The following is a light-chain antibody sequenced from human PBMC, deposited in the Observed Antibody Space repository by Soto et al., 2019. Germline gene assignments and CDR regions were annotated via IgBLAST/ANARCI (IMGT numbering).Light chain of an antibody. V-gene: IGKV3D-20*01. CDR2: DTS. CDR1: QSVSSSY. Sequence: IVLTQSPATLSLSPGETATLSCGASQSVSSSYVAWYQHKPGLAPRLLIHDTSSRAIGISDRLSGSKSGTNFTLTIRRMEPEDVGMYYCQQYGSSPITFGQGTRLDMK. J-gene: IGKJ5*01. CDR3: QQYGSSPIT.